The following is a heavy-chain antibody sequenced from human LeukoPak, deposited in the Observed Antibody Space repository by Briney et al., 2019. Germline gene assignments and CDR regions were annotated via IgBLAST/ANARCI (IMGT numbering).Heavy chain of an antibody. Sequence: ASVKVSCMASGGTFSSYAISWVQQAPGQGLEWMGRINPNSGGTNYAQTFQGRVTMTRDTSISTAYMELSRLRSDDTAVYYCARGDTAMVTDYYYYMDVWGKGTTVTVSS. D-gene: IGHD5-18*01. CDR2: INPNSGGT. CDR3: ARGDTAMVTDYYYYMDV. V-gene: IGHV1-2*06. J-gene: IGHJ6*03. CDR1: GGTFSSYA.